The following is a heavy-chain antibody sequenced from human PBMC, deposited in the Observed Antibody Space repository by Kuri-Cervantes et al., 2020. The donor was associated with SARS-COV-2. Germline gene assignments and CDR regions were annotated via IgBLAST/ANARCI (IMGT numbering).Heavy chain of an antibody. CDR2: INDSGGT. V-gene: IGHV4-34*01. J-gene: IGHJ5*02. CDR1: GGSFSGYY. CDR3: ARGSPEYWFEP. Sequence: SNTLSLTCDVEGGSFSGYYCTWIRQPPGKGLEWIAEINDSGGTGYNPSLQSRVTMSADTSQKQFSLRLTSVTAADTAVYYCARGSPEYWFEPWGQGTLVTSSS.